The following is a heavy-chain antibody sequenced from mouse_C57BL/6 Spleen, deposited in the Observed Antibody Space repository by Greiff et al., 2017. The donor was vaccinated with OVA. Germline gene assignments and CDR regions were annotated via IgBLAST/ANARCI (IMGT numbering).Heavy chain of an antibody. Sequence: EVKLQESGPELVKPGASVKMSCKASGYTFTDYNMHWVKQSHGKSLEWIGYINPNNGGTSYNQKFKGKATLTVNKSSSTAYMELRCLTSEDSAVYYCALDSSGYVRYAMDYWGQGTSVTVSS. D-gene: IGHD3-2*02. J-gene: IGHJ4*01. CDR3: ALDSSGYVRYAMDY. V-gene: IGHV1-22*01. CDR2: INPNNGGT. CDR1: GYTFTDYN.